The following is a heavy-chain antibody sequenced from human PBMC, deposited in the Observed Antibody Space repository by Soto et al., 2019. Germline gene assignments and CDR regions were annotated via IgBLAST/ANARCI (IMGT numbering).Heavy chain of an antibody. Sequence: EVQLVESGGGLVKPGGSLRLSCAASGFTFANAWMSWVRQAPGKGLEWVGRVRSKADGGTTDYAAPVKGRFTISRDDSENTLYLQMNSLKIDDTAVYYCRRDWDYPVLWGQGNLVTVS. V-gene: IGHV3-15*01. CDR3: RRDWDYPVL. CDR2: VRSKADGGTT. D-gene: IGHD1-7*01. CDR1: GFTFANAW. J-gene: IGHJ4*02.